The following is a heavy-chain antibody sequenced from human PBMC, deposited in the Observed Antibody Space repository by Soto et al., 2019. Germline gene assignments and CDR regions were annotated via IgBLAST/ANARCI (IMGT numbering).Heavy chain of an antibody. Sequence: QVQLVESGGGVVQPGRSLRLSCAVSEIIFSCDGMHWVRQAPGKGLEWVAVIRFDGSNIHYADSVKGRFTISRDNSKNTLYLQTDSLRAEDTAVYYCARDGVGGTVFFGYLDYWGQGALVTVSS. CDR2: IRFDGSNI. D-gene: IGHD1-26*01. CDR1: EIIFSCDG. CDR3: ARDGVGGTVFFGYLDY. J-gene: IGHJ4*02. V-gene: IGHV3-33*01.